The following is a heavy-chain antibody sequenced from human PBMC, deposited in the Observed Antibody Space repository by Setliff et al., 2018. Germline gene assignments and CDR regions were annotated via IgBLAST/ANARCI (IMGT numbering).Heavy chain of an antibody. J-gene: IGHJ3*02. CDR1: GGSISSGGYY. Sequence: PSETLSLTCTVSGGSISSGGYYWSRIRQHPGKGLEWIGYIYYSGSTYYNPSLKSRVTISVDTSKNQFSLKLSSVTAADTAVYYCARVALVVVIRNAFDIWGQGTMVTVSS. D-gene: IGHD2-21*01. V-gene: IGHV4-31*03. CDR2: IYYSGST. CDR3: ARVALVVVIRNAFDI.